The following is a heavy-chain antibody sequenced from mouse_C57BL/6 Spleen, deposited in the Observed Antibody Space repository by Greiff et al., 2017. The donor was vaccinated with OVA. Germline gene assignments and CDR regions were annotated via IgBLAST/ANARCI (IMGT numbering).Heavy chain of an antibody. CDR1: GYTFTDYN. J-gene: IGHJ4*01. CDR2: INPNNGGT. D-gene: IGHD3-2*02. CDR3: ARSPTAQATPYAMDY. Sequence: EVQLQQSGPELVKPGASVKMSCKASGYTFTDYNMHWVKQSHGKSLEWIGYINPNNGGTSYNQKFKGKATLTVNKSSSTAYMELRSLTSEDSAVYYCARSPTAQATPYAMDYWGQGTSVTVSS. V-gene: IGHV1-22*01.